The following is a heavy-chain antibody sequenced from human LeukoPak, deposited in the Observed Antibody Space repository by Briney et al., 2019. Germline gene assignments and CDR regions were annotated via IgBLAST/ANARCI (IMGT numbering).Heavy chain of an antibody. CDR1: GFTFSSYG. CDR2: IWYDESNE. CDR3: ARDRAYGSGNYAGGSYFDY. Sequence: PGGSLRLSCAASGFTFSSYGMHWVRQAPGKGLEWVAAIWYDESNEYYADSVKGRFTISRDNSKNTLYLQMNSLRAEDTAVYYCARDRAYGSGNYAGGSYFDYWGQGTLVTVSS. D-gene: IGHD3-10*01. V-gene: IGHV3-33*01. J-gene: IGHJ4*02.